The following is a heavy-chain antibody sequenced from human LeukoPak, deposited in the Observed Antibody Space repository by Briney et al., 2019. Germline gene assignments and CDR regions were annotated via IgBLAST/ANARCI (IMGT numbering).Heavy chain of an antibody. V-gene: IGHV4-30-4*01. CDR1: GGSISSGDYY. Sequence: PSETLSLTCTVSGGSISSGDYYWSWIRQPPGKGLEWIGYIYYSGSTYYNPSLKSRVTISVDTSENQFSLKLSSVTAADTAVYFCARARRFNGPYNVYFDYWGQGTLVTVSS. CDR2: IYYSGST. D-gene: IGHD2-8*01. CDR3: ARARRFNGPYNVYFDY. J-gene: IGHJ4*02.